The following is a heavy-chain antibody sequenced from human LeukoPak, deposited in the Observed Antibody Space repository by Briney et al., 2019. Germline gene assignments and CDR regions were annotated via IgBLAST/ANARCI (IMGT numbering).Heavy chain of an antibody. Sequence: GGSLRPSCAASGFTLSSYVMTWVRQAPGKGLDWVSAIGTGGDTHYADSVKGRFTVSRDSSKSTLYLHMDSLRADDTAVYYCAKLRPYGTTWYGGVVNWGQGTLVTVSS. D-gene: IGHD6-13*01. CDR3: AKLRPYGTTWYGGVVN. CDR1: GFTLSSYV. CDR2: IGTGGDT. J-gene: IGHJ4*02. V-gene: IGHV3-23*01.